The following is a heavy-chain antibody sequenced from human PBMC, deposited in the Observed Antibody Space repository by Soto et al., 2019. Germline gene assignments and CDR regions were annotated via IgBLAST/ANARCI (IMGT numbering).Heavy chain of an antibody. Sequence: GSLRLSCAASGFTFSSYSMNWVRQAPGKGLEWVSSISSSSSYIYYADSVKGRFTISRDNAKNSLYLQMNSLRAQDTAVYYCARDLNDFWSGGDAFDIWGQGTMVTVSS. CDR2: ISSSSSYI. V-gene: IGHV3-21*01. CDR3: ARDLNDFWSGGDAFDI. J-gene: IGHJ3*02. D-gene: IGHD3-3*01. CDR1: GFTFSSYS.